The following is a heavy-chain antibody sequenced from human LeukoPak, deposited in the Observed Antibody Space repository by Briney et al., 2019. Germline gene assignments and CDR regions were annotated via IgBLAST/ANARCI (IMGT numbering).Heavy chain of an antibody. CDR3: ARHSCYDS. CDR2: IYPGDSST. CDR1: GFTLPTYS. Sequence: GQPLRISGRLSGFTLPTYSFAWVRKLLGKGLEWMGVIYPGDSSTSYRPSVQGQVTISVAKSISTVYLQWSSLKAADAAINYCARHSCYDSWGQGTLVTVP. V-gene: IGHV5-51*01. D-gene: IGHD3-16*01. J-gene: IGHJ4*02.